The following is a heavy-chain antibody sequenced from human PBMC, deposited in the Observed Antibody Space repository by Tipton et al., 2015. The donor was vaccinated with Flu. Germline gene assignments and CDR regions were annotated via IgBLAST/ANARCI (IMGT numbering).Heavy chain of an antibody. V-gene: IGHV3-53*01. CDR2: IYSGGST. CDR3: AREKPSRVPAAMGYYYYMDV. J-gene: IGHJ6*03. CDR1: GFTVSSNY. D-gene: IGHD2-2*01. Sequence: SLRLSCAASGFTVSSNYMSWVRQAPGKGLEWVSVIYSGGSTYYADSVKGRFTISRDNSKNTLYLQMNSLRAEDTAVYYCAREKPSRVPAAMGYYYYMDVWGKGTTVTVSS.